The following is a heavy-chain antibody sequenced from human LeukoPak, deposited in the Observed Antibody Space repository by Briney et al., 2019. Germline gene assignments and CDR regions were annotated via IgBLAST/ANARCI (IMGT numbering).Heavy chain of an antibody. D-gene: IGHD2-15*01. CDR1: GFTFSTYG. Sequence: GGSLRLSCAASGFTFSTYGMHWVRQAPGKGLEWEAFIRFDGTNKYYADSVKGRFAISRDSSKNTLYLQMNSLRAEDTAVYYCAKGYCSGSCYNGLDYWGQGTLVTVSS. CDR3: AKGYCSGSCYNGLDY. J-gene: IGHJ4*02. V-gene: IGHV3-30*02. CDR2: IRFDGTNK.